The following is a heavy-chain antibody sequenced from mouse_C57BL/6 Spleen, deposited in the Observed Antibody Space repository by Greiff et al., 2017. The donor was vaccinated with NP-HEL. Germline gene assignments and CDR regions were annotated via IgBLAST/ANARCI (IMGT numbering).Heavy chain of an antibody. CDR3: ARPEGGYDDAMDY. V-gene: IGHV5-17*01. D-gene: IGHD2-2*01. CDR2: ISSGSSTI. J-gene: IGHJ4*01. CDR1: GFTFSDYG. Sequence: EVHLVESGGGLVKPGGSLKLSCAASGFTFSDYGMHWVRQAPEKGLEWVAYISSGSSTIYYADTVKGRFTISRDNAKNTLFLQMTSLRSEDTAMYYCARPEGGYDDAMDYWGQGTSVTVSS.